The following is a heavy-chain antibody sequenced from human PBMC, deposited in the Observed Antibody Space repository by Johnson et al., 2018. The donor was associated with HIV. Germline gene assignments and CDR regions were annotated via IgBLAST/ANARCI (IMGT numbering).Heavy chain of an antibody. J-gene: IGHJ3*02. CDR1: GFTVSSNFG. V-gene: IGHV3-30*03. CDR2: ISFAGVKT. CDR3: ARDPSPSSYRAFDI. Sequence: QVQLVESGGGLVQPGGSLRLSCAASGFTVSSNFGMHWVRQAPGKGLEWVASISFAGVKTNYADPVKGRFTISSDNSKNTRYLQMNSLGAEDTAVYYCARDPSPSSYRAFDIWGQGTMVTVSS. D-gene: IGHD5-12*01.